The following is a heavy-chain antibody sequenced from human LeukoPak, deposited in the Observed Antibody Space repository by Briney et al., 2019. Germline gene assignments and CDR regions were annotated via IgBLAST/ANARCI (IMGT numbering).Heavy chain of an antibody. D-gene: IGHD4-17*01. CDR1: GYCFISYW. CDR3: ARPHDYGDFDAFDI. V-gene: IGHV5-51*01. CDR2: IYPGDSDT. J-gene: IGHJ3*02. Sequence: GESLKISCKGSGYCFISYWIAWVRQMPGKGLEWMGIIYPGDSDTRYSPSFQGQVTISADKSISTAYLQWSSLKASDTAMYYCARPHDYGDFDAFDIWGQGTMVTVSS.